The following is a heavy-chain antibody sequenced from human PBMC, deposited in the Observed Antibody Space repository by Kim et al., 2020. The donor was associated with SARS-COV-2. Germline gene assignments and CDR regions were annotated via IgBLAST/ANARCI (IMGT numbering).Heavy chain of an antibody. J-gene: IGHJ4*02. Sequence: TNSHPPLKSRVTISVDTSKNQFSLKLSSVTAADTAVYYCARDTRVYFDYWGQGTLVTVSS. V-gene: IGHV4-59*01. CDR2: T. CDR3: ARDTRVYFDY.